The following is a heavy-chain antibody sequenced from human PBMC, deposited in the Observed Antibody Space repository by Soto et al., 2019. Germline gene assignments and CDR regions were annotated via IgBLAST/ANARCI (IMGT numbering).Heavy chain of an antibody. Sequence: QVQLVQSEAEVKTPGASVKVSCTASAYTFTGYHLLWVRQAPGQGLEWMGWINAKTGDTNYAQKFQGRVTMTRETAISTVYMDLGRLRSDDTAGYYCARSLSNIAVRSDYWGQGTLVTVSS. CDR2: INAKTGDT. D-gene: IGHD6-6*01. CDR3: ARSLSNIAVRSDY. CDR1: AYTFTGYH. V-gene: IGHV1-2*02. J-gene: IGHJ4*02.